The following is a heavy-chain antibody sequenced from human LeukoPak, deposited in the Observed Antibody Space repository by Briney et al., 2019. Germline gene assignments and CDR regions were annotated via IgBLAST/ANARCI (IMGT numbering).Heavy chain of an antibody. CDR2: IRGDGKYK. CDR1: EFSFRNQG. J-gene: IGHJ4*02. D-gene: IGHD3-16*01. CDR3: GKDVNWAVDY. V-gene: IGHV3-30*02. Sequence: PGGSLRLSCRAAEFSFRNQGMHWVRQAPGKGLEWLAYIRGDGKYKYYADSVKGRFTVSRDNSKNTLDLQMNSLTTEDTAVYYCGKDVNWAVDYWGQGALVTVSS.